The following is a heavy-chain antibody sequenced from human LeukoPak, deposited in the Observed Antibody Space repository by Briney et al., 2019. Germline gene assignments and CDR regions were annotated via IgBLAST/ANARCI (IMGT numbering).Heavy chain of an antibody. CDR1: GGSISSYY. CDR3: ARWESYYDSSGTSQRLQNWFDP. V-gene: IGHV4-59*01. J-gene: IGHJ5*02. Sequence: SETLSLTCTVSGGSISSYYWSWVRQPPGKGLEWTGYINYSGSTNYNPSLKSRVTISVDTSKNQFSLKLSSVTAADTAVYYCARWESYYDSSGTSQRLQNWFDPWGQGTLVTVSS. CDR2: INYSGST. D-gene: IGHD3-22*01.